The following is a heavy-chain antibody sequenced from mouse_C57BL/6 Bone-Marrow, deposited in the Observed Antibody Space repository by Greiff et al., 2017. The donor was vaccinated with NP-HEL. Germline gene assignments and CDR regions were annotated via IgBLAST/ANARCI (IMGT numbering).Heavy chain of an antibody. D-gene: IGHD2-4*01. CDR3: ARDPLYPPMITPYWYFDV. V-gene: IGHV5-4*01. CDR1: GFTFSSYA. J-gene: IGHJ1*03. Sequence: EVKLVESGGGLVKPGGSLKLSCAASGFTFSSYAMSWVRQTPEKRLEWVATISDGGSYTYYPDNVKGRFTISRDNAKNNLYLQMSHLKSEDTAMYYCARDPLYPPMITPYWYFDVWGTGTTVTVSS. CDR2: ISDGGSYT.